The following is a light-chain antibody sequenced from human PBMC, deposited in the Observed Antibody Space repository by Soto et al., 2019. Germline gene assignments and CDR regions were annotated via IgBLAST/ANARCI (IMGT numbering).Light chain of an antibody. J-gene: IGKJ3*01. CDR1: QSVTSN. V-gene: IGKV3-11*01. CDR3: QQRGTWPPLFT. CDR2: DTS. Sequence: EIVLTQSPATLSLSPGERATLSCRASQSVTSNFAWYQQKPGQAPRLLIYDTSNRATGIPARFSGSGSGTDFTLTISSLELEDFEVYYCQQRGTWPPLFTFGPGTKVDIK.